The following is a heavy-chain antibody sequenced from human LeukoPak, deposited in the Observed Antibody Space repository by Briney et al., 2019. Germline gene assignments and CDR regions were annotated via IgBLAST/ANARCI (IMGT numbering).Heavy chain of an antibody. CDR3: AREPLEENHILAGYRNYFDY. CDR1: GYSISSGYY. D-gene: IGHD3-9*01. CDR2: IYHSGST. V-gene: IGHV4-38-2*02. J-gene: IGHJ4*02. Sequence: SETLSLTCAVSGYSISSGYYWGWIRQPPGKGLEWIGSIYHSGSTYYNPSLKSRVTISVDTSKNQFSLKLSSVTAADTAVYYCAREPLEENHILAGYRNYFDYWGQGTLVTVSS.